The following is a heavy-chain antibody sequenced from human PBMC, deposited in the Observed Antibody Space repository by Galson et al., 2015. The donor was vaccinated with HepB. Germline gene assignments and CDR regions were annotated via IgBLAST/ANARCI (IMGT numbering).Heavy chain of an antibody. D-gene: IGHD3-3*01. J-gene: IGHJ6*02. Sequence: SVKVSCKASGGTFSSYAISWVRQAPGQGLEWMGGIIPIFGTANYAQKFQGRVTITADESTSTAYMELSSLRSEDTAVYYCAKGRITIFGAHFTGYYYYGMDVWGQGTTVTVSS. CDR1: GGTFSSYA. CDR3: AKGRITIFGAHFTGYYYYGMDV. V-gene: IGHV1-69*13. CDR2: IIPIFGTA.